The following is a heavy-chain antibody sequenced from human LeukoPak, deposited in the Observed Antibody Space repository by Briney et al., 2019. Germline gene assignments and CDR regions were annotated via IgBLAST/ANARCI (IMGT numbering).Heavy chain of an antibody. CDR3: AREAPYPYYYDSSGYYYD. D-gene: IGHD3-22*01. J-gene: IGHJ4*02. Sequence: GGSLRLSCAASGFTFSSYAMSWVRQAPGKGLEWLSAISGSGGSTYYADSVKGRFTISRDNSKNTLYLQMNSLRAEDTAVYYCAREAPYPYYYDSSGYYYDWGQGTLVTVSS. CDR2: ISGSGGST. V-gene: IGHV3-23*01. CDR1: GFTFSSYA.